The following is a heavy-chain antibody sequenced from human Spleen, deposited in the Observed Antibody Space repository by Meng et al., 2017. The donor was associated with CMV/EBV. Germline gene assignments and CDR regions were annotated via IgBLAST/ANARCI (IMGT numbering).Heavy chain of an antibody. D-gene: IGHD3-3*01. Sequence: SETLSLTCTVSGYSISSGYYWGWIRQPPGTGLEWIGSIYHSGSTYYNPSLKRRVTISVDTSKNQFSLKLSSVTAADTAVYYCARGYDFWSGPDYWGQGTLVTVSS. J-gene: IGHJ4*02. CDR1: GYSISSGYY. CDR3: ARGYDFWSGPDY. V-gene: IGHV4-38-2*02. CDR2: IYHSGST.